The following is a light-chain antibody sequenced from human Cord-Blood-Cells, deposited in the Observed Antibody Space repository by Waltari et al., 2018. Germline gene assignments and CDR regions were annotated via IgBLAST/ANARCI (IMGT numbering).Light chain of an antibody. V-gene: IGLV1-44*01. CDR1: SSNIGSNT. Sequence: QSVLTQPPSASGTPGQRVTSSCSGSSSNIGSNTVTWYQQLPGTAPKPLIYSNNQRPSGVPDRFSGSKSGTSASLAISGLQSEDEADYYCAAWDDSLNGRVFGGGTKLTVL. CDR3: AAWDDSLNGRV. J-gene: IGLJ3*02. CDR2: SNN.